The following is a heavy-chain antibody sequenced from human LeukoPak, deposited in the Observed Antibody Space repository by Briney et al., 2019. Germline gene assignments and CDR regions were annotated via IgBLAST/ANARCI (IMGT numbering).Heavy chain of an antibody. CDR3: GRGGTRVDY. V-gene: IGHV4-59*01. J-gene: IGHJ4*02. CDR2: NYYSGST. CDR1: GGSISSYY. D-gene: IGHD1-7*01. Sequence: SETPPLTCTVSGGSISSYYWSWIRQPPGKGLEWIGYNYYSGSTNYNPSLKSRVTISVDMSKNQFSLKLSSVTAADTAMYYCGRGGTRVDYWGQGTLVTVSS.